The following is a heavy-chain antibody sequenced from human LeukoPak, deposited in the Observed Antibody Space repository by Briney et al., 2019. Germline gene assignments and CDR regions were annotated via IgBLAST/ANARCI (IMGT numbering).Heavy chain of an antibody. Sequence: GGSLRLSCAASGFTFSSYSMNWVRQAPGKGLEWVSSIRSSSSYIYYADSLKGRFTISRDNSKNTLYLQMNSLRAEDTAVYYCVRLQDYWGQGTLVTVSS. CDR1: GFTFSSYS. CDR2: IRSSSSYI. CDR3: VRLQDY. V-gene: IGHV3-21*04. J-gene: IGHJ4*02.